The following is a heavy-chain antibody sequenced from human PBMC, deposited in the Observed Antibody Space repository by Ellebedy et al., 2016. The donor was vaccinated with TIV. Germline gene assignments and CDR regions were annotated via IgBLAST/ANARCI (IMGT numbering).Heavy chain of an antibody. CDR1: GFTFSGYA. D-gene: IGHD1-26*01. V-gene: IGHV3-23*01. J-gene: IGHJ4*02. CDR3: ARDPIDGVPDYFDF. Sequence: GESLKISCAASGFTFSGYAMSWVRQAPGKGLGWVSGINSGGTRTYYADSMKGRFTISRDNSKNTLYLQMSSLRSEDTAVYYCARDPIDGVPDYFDFWGQGTLVTVSP. CDR2: INSGGTRT.